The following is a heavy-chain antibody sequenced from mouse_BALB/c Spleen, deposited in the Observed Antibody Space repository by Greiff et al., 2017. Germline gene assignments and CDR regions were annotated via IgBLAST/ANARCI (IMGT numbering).Heavy chain of an antibody. D-gene: IGHD2-4*01. CDR1: GYSITSDYA. Sequence: EVQLQESGPGLVKPSQSLSLTCTVTGYSITSDYAWNWIRQFPGNKLEWMGYISYSGSTSYNPSLKSRISITRDTSKNQFFLQLNSVTTEDTATYYCARGPYDYQAWFAYWGQGTLVTVSA. V-gene: IGHV3-2*02. J-gene: IGHJ3*01. CDR2: ISYSGST. CDR3: ARGPYDYQAWFAY.